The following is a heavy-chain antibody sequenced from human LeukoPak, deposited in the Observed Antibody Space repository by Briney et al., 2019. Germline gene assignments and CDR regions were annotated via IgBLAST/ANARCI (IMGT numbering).Heavy chain of an antibody. Sequence: SETPSLTCTVSGGSISSGSFYWDWIRQPPGRGLEWIGSIHYSGSTYYSPSLKSRVTISGDTSKNQFSLKLSSVTAADTAVYYCARGGSFEAFDIWGQGTMVTVSS. CDR2: IHYSGST. J-gene: IGHJ3*02. V-gene: IGHV4-39*01. CDR3: ARGGSFEAFDI. CDR1: GGSISSGSFY. D-gene: IGHD1-26*01.